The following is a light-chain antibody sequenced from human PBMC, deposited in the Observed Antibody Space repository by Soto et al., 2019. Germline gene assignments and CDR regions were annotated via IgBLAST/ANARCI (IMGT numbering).Light chain of an antibody. Sequence: AIQLTQSPSSLSASVGDRVTITCRASQGIRSDVAWYQQKPGKAPKLLIYDAVTLQNGVPSRFSGGGSGSAFTLTISSLQPEDFATYYCLQDYKYPRTFGPGTKVDI. CDR1: QGIRSD. V-gene: IGKV1-6*02. J-gene: IGKJ3*01. CDR2: DAV. CDR3: LQDYKYPRT.